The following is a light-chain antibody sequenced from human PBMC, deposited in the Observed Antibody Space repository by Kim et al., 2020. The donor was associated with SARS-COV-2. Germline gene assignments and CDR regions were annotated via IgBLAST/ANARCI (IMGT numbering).Light chain of an antibody. J-gene: IGLJ2*01. Sequence: NFMLTQPNSVSESPGNTVTISCTRTSGNIADNYVQWYQQRPGSAPTIVIYEDTERPSGVPDRFSGSIDTSSSSASLTISGLKTEDEADYYCQSYDISNVIFGGGTQLTVL. CDR2: EDT. CDR1: SGNIADNY. V-gene: IGLV6-57*04. CDR3: QSYDISNVI.